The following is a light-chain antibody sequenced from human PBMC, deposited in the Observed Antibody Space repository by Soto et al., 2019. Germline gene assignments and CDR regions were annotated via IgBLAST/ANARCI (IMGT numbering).Light chain of an antibody. CDR1: SSNIGADYA. V-gene: IGLV1-40*01. J-gene: IGLJ2*01. CDR3: QCYDSGRSAVV. Sequence: QSVLTQPPSVSGAPGQRITISCTGSSSNIGADYAVHWYQQLPGAAPTLLTYANTNRPSGVPDRFYGSKSGTSASLASSGPQTEDEADYYCQCYDSGRSAVVFSIGTQLTVL. CDR2: ANT.